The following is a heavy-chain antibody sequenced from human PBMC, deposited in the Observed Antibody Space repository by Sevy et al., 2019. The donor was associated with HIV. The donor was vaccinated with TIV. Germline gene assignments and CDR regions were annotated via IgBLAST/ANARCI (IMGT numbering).Heavy chain of an antibody. V-gene: IGHV3-15*01. CDR3: TTDWEYCSGGSCYSGPF. CDR1: GFTFSNAW. Sequence: GGSLRLSCAASGFTFSNAWMSWVRQAPGKGLEWVGRIKSKTDGGTTDYAAPVKGRFTISRDDLKNTLYLQMNSLKTEDTAVYYCTTDWEYCSGGSCYSGPFWGQGTLVTVSS. CDR2: IKSKTDGGTT. J-gene: IGHJ4*02. D-gene: IGHD2-15*01.